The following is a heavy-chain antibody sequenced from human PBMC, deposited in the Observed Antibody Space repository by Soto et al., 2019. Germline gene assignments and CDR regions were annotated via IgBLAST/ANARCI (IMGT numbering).Heavy chain of an antibody. CDR2: IWYDGSNK. J-gene: IGHJ6*02. CDR1: GFTFSSYG. CDR3: ARAFIGELPYYYYGMDV. D-gene: IGHD3-10*01. V-gene: IGHV3-33*01. Sequence: PGGSLRLSCAASGFTFSSYGMHWVRQAPGKGLEWVAVIWYDGSNKYYADSVKGRFTISRDNSKNTLYLQMNSLRAEDTAVYYCARAFIGELPYYYYGMDVWGQGTTGTV.